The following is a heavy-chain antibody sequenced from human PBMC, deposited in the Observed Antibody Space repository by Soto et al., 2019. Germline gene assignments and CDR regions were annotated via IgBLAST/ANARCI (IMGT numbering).Heavy chain of an antibody. V-gene: IGHV1-69*12. CDR1: GVTFSSYA. CDR3: ERSVRDGYLQAFDY. D-gene: IGHD5-12*01. CDR2: IIPIFGTA. Sequence: QVQLVQSGAEVNKPGSSVKFSCKASGVTFSSYAISWVRQAPGQGLEWMGGIIPIFGTANYAQKFQGRVTITADESTSTAYMELSSLRSEATAVYYCERSVRDGYLQAFDYWGQGTLVTVSS. J-gene: IGHJ4*02.